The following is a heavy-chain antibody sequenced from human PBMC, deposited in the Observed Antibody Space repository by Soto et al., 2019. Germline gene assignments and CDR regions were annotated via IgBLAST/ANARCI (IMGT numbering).Heavy chain of an antibody. CDR2: IYSGGST. CDR3: ARGGYCSSTSCYLHYYYMDV. Sequence: GGSLRLSCAASGFTVSSNYMSWARQAPGKGLEWVSVIYSGGSTYYADSVKGRFTISRDNSKNTLYLQMNSLRAEDTAVYYCARGGYCSSTSCYLHYYYMDVWGKGTTVTVSS. V-gene: IGHV3-66*01. D-gene: IGHD2-2*01. J-gene: IGHJ6*03. CDR1: GFTVSSNY.